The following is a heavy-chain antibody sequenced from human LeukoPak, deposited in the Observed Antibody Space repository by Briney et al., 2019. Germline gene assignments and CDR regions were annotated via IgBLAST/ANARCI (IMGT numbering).Heavy chain of an antibody. J-gene: IGHJ6*02. Sequence: ASVKVSCKASVGTLSSYAISWVRQAPGQGLEWMGGLIPIFGRADYAQKFQGRVTITADESTSTAYMELSSLRSEDTAVYYCARAMGVDSSGWYGSPTDYYYYGMDVWGQGTTVTVSS. V-gene: IGHV1-69*13. CDR3: ARAMGVDSSGWYGSPTDYYYYGMDV. CDR2: LIPIFGRA. D-gene: IGHD6-19*01. CDR1: VGTLSSYA.